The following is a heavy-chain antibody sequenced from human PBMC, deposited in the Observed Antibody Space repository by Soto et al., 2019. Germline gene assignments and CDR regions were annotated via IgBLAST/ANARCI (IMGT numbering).Heavy chain of an antibody. CDR1: GFTFSSYS. CDR3: ARERPSYYDY. CDR2: ISSSSSNI. D-gene: IGHD6-6*01. Sequence: GALRLSCTASGFTFSSYSMNWVRQAPGKGLEWISYISSSSSNIYYADSVKGRFTISRDNAKSSLHLQMNSLRDEDTAVYYCARERPSYYDYWGQGALVTVSS. V-gene: IGHV3-48*02. J-gene: IGHJ4*02.